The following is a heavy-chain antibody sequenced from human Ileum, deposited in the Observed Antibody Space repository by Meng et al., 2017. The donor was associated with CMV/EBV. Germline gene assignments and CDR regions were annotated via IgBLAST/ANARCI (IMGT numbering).Heavy chain of an antibody. CDR2: ISYDGSNK. CDR3: ARDPGGGTTLDH. J-gene: IGHJ4*02. V-gene: IGHV3-30*04. D-gene: IGHD1-7*01. CDR1: GFTFSSHA. Sequence: GESLKISCSASGFTFSSHAMHWVRQAPGKGLEWVAVISYDGSNKYYIDSVKGRFTISRDNSKNTLYLQMNSLITEDTGVFYCARDPGGGTTLDHWGQGTLVTVSS.